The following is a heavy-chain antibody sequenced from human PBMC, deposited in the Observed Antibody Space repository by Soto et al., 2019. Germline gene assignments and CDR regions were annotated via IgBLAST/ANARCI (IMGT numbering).Heavy chain of an antibody. J-gene: IGHJ4*02. CDR1: GFTSSSFT. D-gene: IGHD3-10*01. CDR2: ISPVGGTT. CDR3: ARCYFMTMVRGAXYY. V-gene: IGHV3-23*01. Sequence: PGGSLRLSCAASGFTSSSFTMSWFRQAPGKGLEWVAGISPVGGTTYIASSVRGRFTISRDNSKNTLFLQMTSLRAEDTALYSCARCYFMTMVRGAXYYCGQGTLVTVSS.